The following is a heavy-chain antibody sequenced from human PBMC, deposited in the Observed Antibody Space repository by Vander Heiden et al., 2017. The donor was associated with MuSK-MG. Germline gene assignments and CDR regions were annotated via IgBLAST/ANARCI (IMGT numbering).Heavy chain of an antibody. CDR1: GFTFSSYS. V-gene: IGHV3-21*01. Sequence: EVQLVESGGGLVKPGGSLRLSCAPSGFTFSSYSMNWVRQAPGKGLEWVSSISSSSSYIYYADSVKGRFTISRDNAKNSLYLQMNSLRAEDTAVYYCARIAAAGLYFDYWGQGTLVTVSS. CDR3: ARIAAAGLYFDY. CDR2: ISSSSSYI. J-gene: IGHJ4*02. D-gene: IGHD6-13*01.